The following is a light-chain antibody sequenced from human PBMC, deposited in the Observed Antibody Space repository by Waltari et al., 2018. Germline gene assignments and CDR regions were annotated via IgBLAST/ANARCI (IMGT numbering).Light chain of an antibody. CDR2: DAS. V-gene: IGKV3-11*01. J-gene: IGKJ4*01. Sequence: EIVLTQSPATLSLSPGERATLPCRASQSVSSFLAWYQQKPGQAPRLLVYDASNRAAGIPDRFSGSGSGTDFTLTISSLEPEDFAIYYCQQRVNWPPLTFGGGTKVEIK. CDR1: QSVSSF. CDR3: QQRVNWPPLT.